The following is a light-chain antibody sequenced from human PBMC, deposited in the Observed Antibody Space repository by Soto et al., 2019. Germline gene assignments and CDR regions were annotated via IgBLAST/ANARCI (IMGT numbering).Light chain of an antibody. CDR2: TAS. CDR1: QNIGNY. J-gene: IGKJ5*01. CDR3: QQGFSTPIT. V-gene: IGKV1-39*01. Sequence: DIQMTQSPSSLSASVRGRVTITCRASQNIGNYLNWYQQTPGKAPRLLISTASSLQSGVPSRFSGSRSGADFTLSIGSLQPEDSATYYCQQGFSTPITFGQGTRLEIK.